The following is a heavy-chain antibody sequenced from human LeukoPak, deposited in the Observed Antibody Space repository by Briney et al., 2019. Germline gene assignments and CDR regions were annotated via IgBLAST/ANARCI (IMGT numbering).Heavy chain of an antibody. J-gene: IGHJ4*02. CDR1: GYTFTSYG. D-gene: IGHD6-19*01. CDR3: ARGGYSSGWYGDDY. Sequence: ASVKVSCKPSGYTFTSYGISWVRQAPGQGLEWLGWISAYNGNTNYAQKLQGRVTMTTDTSTSTAYMELRSLRSDDTAVYYCARGGYSSGWYGDDYWGQGTLVTVSS. CDR2: ISAYNGNT. V-gene: IGHV1-18*01.